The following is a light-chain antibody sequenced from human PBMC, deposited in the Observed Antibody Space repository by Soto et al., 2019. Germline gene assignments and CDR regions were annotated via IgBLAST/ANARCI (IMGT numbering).Light chain of an antibody. CDR1: QNVAHF. V-gene: IGKV1-5*01. J-gene: IGKJ1*01. CDR3: QQYNSYWT. CDR2: ATS. Sequence: IQMTQSPSSLSASVGDRVTITCRASQNVAHFLNWYQQKPGKAPKLLIYATSSLHSGVPSRFSGSGSGTEFTLTISSLQPDDFATYYCQQYNSYWTFGQGTKVDIK.